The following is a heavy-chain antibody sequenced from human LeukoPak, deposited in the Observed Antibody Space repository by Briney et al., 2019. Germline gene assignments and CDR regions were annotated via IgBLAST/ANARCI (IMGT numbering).Heavy chain of an antibody. D-gene: IGHD6-6*01. CDR2: MYYSGST. J-gene: IGHJ4*02. CDR1: GGSLSTYY. V-gene: IGHV4-39*01. Sequence: KSSETLSLTCTVSGGSLSTYYWAWIRQPPGKGLEWFGSMYYSGSTYYNPSLKSRVTISVETSKNQFSLKLSSVTAADTALYYCARREAARSYYFDYWGQGTLVTVSS. CDR3: ARREAARSYYFDY.